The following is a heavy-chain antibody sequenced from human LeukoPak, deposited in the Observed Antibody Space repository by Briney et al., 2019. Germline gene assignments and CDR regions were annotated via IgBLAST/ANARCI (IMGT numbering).Heavy chain of an antibody. CDR2: IYYSGST. J-gene: IGHJ6*04. D-gene: IGHD4-11*01. CDR3: ARDPTSPYGMDV. V-gene: IGHV4-31*03. CDR1: GGSISSGGYY. Sequence: PSETLSLTCTVSGGSISSGGYYWSWIRQHPGKGLEWIGYIYYSGSTYYNPSLKSRVTISVDTSKNQFPLKLSSVTAADTAVYYCARDPTSPYGMDVWGKGTTVTVSS.